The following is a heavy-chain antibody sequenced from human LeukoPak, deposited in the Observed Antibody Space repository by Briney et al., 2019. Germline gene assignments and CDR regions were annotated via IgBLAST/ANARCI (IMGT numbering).Heavy chain of an antibody. V-gene: IGHV5-51*01. CDR2: IYPGASAT. CDR3: ARQIDGGDPEDCFYI. J-gene: IGHJ3*02. D-gene: IGHD2-21*02. Sequence: GQSLRISCTVSGYRFPNYWIGWVRQMPGGDLEWMGIIYPGASATRSSPSFQGEDTISADKSISPAFLQWSSLKASDTAVYYGARQIDGGDPEDCFYIWGQGTKGTVSS. CDR1: GYRFPNYW.